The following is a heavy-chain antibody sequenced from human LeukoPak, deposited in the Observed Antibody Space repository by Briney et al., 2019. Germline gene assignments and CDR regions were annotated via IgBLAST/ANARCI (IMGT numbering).Heavy chain of an antibody. Sequence: PSETLSLTCTVSGGAITSHYWTWVRQAPVKGLEWIGGISNSGGTTYNPAIKRRVTISIDTSTSQLSLKLTSVTGAATAVYYCGRSALVGYFSYYYMDVWGKGTTLTVS. J-gene: IGHJ6*03. CDR2: ISNSGGT. CDR3: GRSALVGYFSYYYMDV. V-gene: IGHV4-59*11. CDR1: GGAITSHY. D-gene: IGHD2-15*01.